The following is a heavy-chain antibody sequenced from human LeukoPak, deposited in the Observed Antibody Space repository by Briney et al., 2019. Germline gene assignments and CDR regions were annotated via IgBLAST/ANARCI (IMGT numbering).Heavy chain of an antibody. Sequence: SETLSLTCTVSGDSVSSGSYYWGWFRQPPGKGLEWIGYVHSSGRTIYNPSLKSRVTISVDKSKNQFSLKLSSVTAADTALYYCARVSGWSQKSYYFDYWGQGTLVTVSS. V-gene: IGHV4-61*05. CDR1: GDSVSSGSYY. CDR2: VHSSGRT. D-gene: IGHD6-19*01. CDR3: ARVSGWSQKSYYFDY. J-gene: IGHJ4*02.